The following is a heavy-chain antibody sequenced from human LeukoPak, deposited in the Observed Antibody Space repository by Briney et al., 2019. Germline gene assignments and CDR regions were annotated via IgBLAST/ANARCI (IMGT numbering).Heavy chain of an antibody. CDR1: GGSISSGGYS. J-gene: IGHJ4*02. V-gene: IGHV4-30-2*01. CDR3: ARGLPSAY. Sequence: SQTLSLTCAVSGGSISSGGYSWSWIRQPPGKGLEWIGEINHSGSTNYNPSLKSRVTISVDTSKNQFTLKLSSVTAADTAVYYCARGLPSAYWGQGTLVTVSS. CDR2: INHSGST.